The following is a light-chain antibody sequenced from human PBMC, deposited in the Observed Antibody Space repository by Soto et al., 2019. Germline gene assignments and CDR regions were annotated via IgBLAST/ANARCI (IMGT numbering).Light chain of an antibody. CDR1: QSVNNY. CDR2: DTS. J-gene: IGKJ1*01. Sequence: EIVLTQSPATLSLSPGERATLSCRASQSVNNYLAWYQQKPGQAPRLLLYDTSDRASGIPARFSGSGSGTDFTLTISSLEPEDFAVFYCQQRSVWPWTFGQGTKVDIK. V-gene: IGKV3-11*01. CDR3: QQRSVWPWT.